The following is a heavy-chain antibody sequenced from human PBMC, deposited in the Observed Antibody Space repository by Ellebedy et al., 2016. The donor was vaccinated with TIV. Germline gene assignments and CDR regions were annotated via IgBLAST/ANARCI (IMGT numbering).Heavy chain of an antibody. V-gene: IGHV3-74*01. CDR1: GFTFSSYW. CDR3: ARVVIAAASRWFDP. J-gene: IGHJ5*02. D-gene: IGHD6-13*01. Sequence: PGGSLRLSCAASGFTFSSYWMHWVRQAPGKGLVWVSRITTDGSSTSYADSVKGRFTISRDNAKNTLYLQMNSLRAEDTAVYYCARVVIAAASRWFDPWGQGTLVTVSS. CDR2: ITTDGSST.